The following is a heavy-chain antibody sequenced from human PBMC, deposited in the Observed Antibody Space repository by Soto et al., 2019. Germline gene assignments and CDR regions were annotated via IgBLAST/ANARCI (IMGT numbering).Heavy chain of an antibody. D-gene: IGHD2-15*01. CDR2: ISAYNGNT. CDR3: ARDPIQGYCSGGSCYGWFDP. V-gene: IGHV1-18*01. CDR1: GYTFTSYG. Sequence: ASVKVSCKASGYTFTSYGISWVRQAPGQGLEWMGWISAYNGNTNYAQKLQGRVTMTTDTSTSTAYMELRSLRSYDTAVYYCARDPIQGYCSGGSCYGWFDPWGQGTLVTVS. J-gene: IGHJ5*02.